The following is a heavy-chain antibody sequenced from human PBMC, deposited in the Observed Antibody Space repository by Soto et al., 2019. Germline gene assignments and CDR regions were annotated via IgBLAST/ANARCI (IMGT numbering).Heavy chain of an antibody. CDR2: ITAGDAKT. D-gene: IGHD2-2*01. Sequence: QVQLVQSGAEVKKPGASVKVSCKASGYNFTRYTMHWVRQAPGQRLEWMGWITAGDAKTKYSQKFQGRVTISGDISATTVYMDLNSLRSEDTAVYYCARELFSSSFFWLDAWGRGTLVIVSS. V-gene: IGHV1-3*01. CDR1: GYNFTRYT. CDR3: ARELFSSSFFWLDA. J-gene: IGHJ5*02.